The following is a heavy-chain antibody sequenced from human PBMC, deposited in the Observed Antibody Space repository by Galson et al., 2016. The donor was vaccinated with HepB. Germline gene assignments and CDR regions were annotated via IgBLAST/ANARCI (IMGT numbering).Heavy chain of an antibody. Sequence: SLRLSCAASGFSFNSYGMHWVRQTPDKGLEWVAFIWHDGSNEYYADSVKGRFTISRDNSKNTLYLQMNSLRAEDTAVYQCAKDPSSGWYKYYHGMDVWGQGTTVTVSS. CDR1: GFSFNSYG. J-gene: IGHJ6*02. V-gene: IGHV3-33*06. CDR3: AKDPSSGWYKYYHGMDV. D-gene: IGHD6-19*01. CDR2: IWHDGSNE.